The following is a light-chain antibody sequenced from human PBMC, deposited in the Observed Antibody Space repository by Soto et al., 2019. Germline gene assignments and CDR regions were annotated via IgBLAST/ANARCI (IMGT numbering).Light chain of an antibody. Sequence: DIQTTQSPSTLSASVGDRVTITCRASQSISSWLAWYQQKPGKAPKLLIYKASNLESGVPSRFSGSGSGTEYTLTISSLQPDDFATYYCQQYNSYPLTFGPGTKVDIK. J-gene: IGKJ3*01. CDR3: QQYNSYPLT. CDR1: QSISSW. V-gene: IGKV1-5*03. CDR2: KAS.